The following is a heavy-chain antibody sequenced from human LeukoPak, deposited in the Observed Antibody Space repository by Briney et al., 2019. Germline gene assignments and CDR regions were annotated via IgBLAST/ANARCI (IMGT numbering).Heavy chain of an antibody. CDR3: ARHLWSSGYYFDY. CDR2: IYYSGST. D-gene: IGHD3-22*01. Sequence: SETLSLTCTVSGGSISSSSYYWGWIRQPPGKGLEWIGSIYYSGSTYYNPSLKSRVTISVDTSKNQFSLRLSSVTAADTAVYYCARHLWSSGYYFDYWGQGTLVTVSS. CDR1: GGSISSSSYY. V-gene: IGHV4-39*01. J-gene: IGHJ4*02.